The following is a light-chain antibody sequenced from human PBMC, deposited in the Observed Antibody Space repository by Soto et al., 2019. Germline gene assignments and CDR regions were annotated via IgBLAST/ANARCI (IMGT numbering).Light chain of an antibody. CDR3: QQYNNWPPWT. Sequence: EIVMTQSPATLSVSPGERATLSCRASQSVSSTLAWYQQKPGQAPRLLIYNASTRATGVPVRFSGSGSGTEFTLTVSSLQSEDFAIYYCQQYNNWPPWTFGQGTKVEIK. CDR1: QSVSST. J-gene: IGKJ1*01. CDR2: NAS. V-gene: IGKV3-15*01.